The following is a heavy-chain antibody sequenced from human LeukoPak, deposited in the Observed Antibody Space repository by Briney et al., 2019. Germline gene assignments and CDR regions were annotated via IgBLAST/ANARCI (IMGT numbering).Heavy chain of an antibody. D-gene: IGHD3-22*01. CDR1: GGSISSYY. V-gene: IGHV4-59*01. CDR3: ARDRSYYDSSGYYSGWFDP. CDR2: IYYSGST. J-gene: IGHJ5*02. Sequence: SETLSLTCTVSGGSISSYYWSWIRQPPGKGLEWIGYIYYSGSTNYNPSLKSRVTISVDTSENQFSLKLSSVTAADTAVYYCARDRSYYDSSGYYSGWFDPWGQGTLVTVSS.